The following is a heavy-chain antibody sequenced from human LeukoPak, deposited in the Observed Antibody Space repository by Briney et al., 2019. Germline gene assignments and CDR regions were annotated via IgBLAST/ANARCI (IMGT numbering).Heavy chain of an antibody. D-gene: IGHD6-13*01. J-gene: IGHJ4*02. Sequence: GGSLRLSCATSGFTFSRYNMNWVRQAPGKGLEWVSYISSSGSTIYYADSVKGRFTISRDNAKNSLYLQMNSLRAEDTAVYYCARDPKYSSSWYYFDYWGQGTLVTVSS. CDR1: GFTFSRYN. CDR2: ISSSGSTI. V-gene: IGHV3-48*04. CDR3: ARDPKYSSSWYYFDY.